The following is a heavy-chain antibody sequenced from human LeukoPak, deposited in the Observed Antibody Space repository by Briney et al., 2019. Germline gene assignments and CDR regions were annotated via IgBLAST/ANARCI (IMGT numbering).Heavy chain of an antibody. Sequence: PSETLSLTCTVSGGSISSSSYYWGWIRQPPGKGLEWIGSIYYSGSTNYNPSLKSRVTISVDTSKNQFSLKLSFVTAADTTVYYCAREIFSGTYGDGKYFDLWGRGNLVTVSS. D-gene: IGHD1-26*01. CDR1: GGSISSSSYY. CDR2: IYYSGST. CDR3: AREIFSGTYGDGKYFDL. V-gene: IGHV4-39*07. J-gene: IGHJ2*01.